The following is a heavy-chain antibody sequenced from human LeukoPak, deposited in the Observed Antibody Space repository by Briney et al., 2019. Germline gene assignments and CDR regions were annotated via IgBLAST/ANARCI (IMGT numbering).Heavy chain of an antibody. D-gene: IGHD5-12*01. J-gene: IGHJ5*02. CDR3: ARGPVDSLNWFDP. V-gene: IGHV3-11*01. Sequence: GGSLRLSCAASGFTFSDYYMSWIRQAPGKGLEWVSYIGSSGRTIYYADSVNGRFTISRDNAKNSLYLQMNSLRAEDTAVYYCARGPVDSLNWFDPWGQGTLVTVSS. CDR1: GFTFSDYY. CDR2: IGSSGRTI.